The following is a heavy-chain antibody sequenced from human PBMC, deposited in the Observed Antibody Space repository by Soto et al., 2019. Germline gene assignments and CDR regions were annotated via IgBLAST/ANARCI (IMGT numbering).Heavy chain of an antibody. D-gene: IGHD1-26*01. CDR3: AKPLRYSGSYSAYYFDY. Sequence: EVQLLESGGGLVQPGGSLRLSCAASGFTFSSYAMSWVRQAPGKGLEWVSAISGSGGSTYYADSVKGRFTISRDNSKNTLYLQMNSLRAEDTAVYYCAKPLRYSGSYSAYYFDYWGQGTLVTVSS. J-gene: IGHJ4*02. V-gene: IGHV3-23*01. CDR2: ISGSGGST. CDR1: GFTFSSYA.